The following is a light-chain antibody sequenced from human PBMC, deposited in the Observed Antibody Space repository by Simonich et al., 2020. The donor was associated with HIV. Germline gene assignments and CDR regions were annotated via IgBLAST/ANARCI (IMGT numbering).Light chain of an antibody. CDR3: QQYYSPPPT. Sequence: DIQMTQSPSSLSASVGDRVTITCRASQTIANYLNWYQQKPGTAPKLLIYAASSLQSGVPSRFSGSGSGTDFTLTISSLQAEDVAVYYCQQYYSPPPTFGQGTKVEIK. CDR2: AAS. V-gene: IGKV1-39*01. J-gene: IGKJ1*01. CDR1: QTIANY.